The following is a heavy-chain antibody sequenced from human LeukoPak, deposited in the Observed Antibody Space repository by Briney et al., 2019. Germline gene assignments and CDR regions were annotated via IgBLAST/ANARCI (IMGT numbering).Heavy chain of an antibody. CDR2: IYSGGST. Sequence: GGSLRLSCAASGFTVSSDHMSWVRQAPGKGLEWVSVIYSGGSTDYADSVKGRFTISRDNLKNTLYLQMNSLRAEDTAVYYCARGPAGYNWGQGTLVTFSS. D-gene: IGHD1-1*01. J-gene: IGHJ4*02. CDR1: GFTVSSDH. CDR3: ARGPAGYN. V-gene: IGHV3-53*01.